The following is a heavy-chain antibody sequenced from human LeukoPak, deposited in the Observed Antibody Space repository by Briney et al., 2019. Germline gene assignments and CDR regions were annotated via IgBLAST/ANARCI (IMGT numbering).Heavy chain of an antibody. J-gene: IGHJ4*02. CDR1: GFTFSSYS. D-gene: IGHD6-13*01. V-gene: IGHV3-21*01. Sequence: GGSLRLSCTASGFTFSSYSLNWVRQAPGKGLEWVSSVSTGSNYIYYADSVKGRFTISRDNAKNSLYLQMNSLRAEDTAVYYCARIAAAGTVGYYFDYWGQGTLVTVSS. CDR3: ARIAAAGTVGYYFDY. CDR2: VSTGSNYI.